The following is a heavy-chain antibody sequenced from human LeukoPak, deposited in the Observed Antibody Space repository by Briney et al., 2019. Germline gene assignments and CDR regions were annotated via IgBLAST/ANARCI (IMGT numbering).Heavy chain of an antibody. D-gene: IGHD6-6*01. CDR1: GYTFTSYD. CDR2: MNPNSGNT. J-gene: IGHJ4*02. Sequence: ASVKVSCKASGYTFTSYDINWVRQATGQGLEWMGWMNPNSGNTGYAQKFQGRVTITRNTSISTAYMELSSLRSEDTAVYYCARVKYSSSRGGALGALALSYWGQGTLVTVSS. V-gene: IGHV1-8*03. CDR3: ARVKYSSSRGGALGALALSY.